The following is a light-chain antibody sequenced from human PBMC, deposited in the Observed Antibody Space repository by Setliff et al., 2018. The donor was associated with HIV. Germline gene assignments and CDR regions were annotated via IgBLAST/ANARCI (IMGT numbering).Light chain of an antibody. CDR1: QTILYSSDNKNF. CDR2: WAS. Sequence: DIVMTQSPDSLTVSLGERATINCKSSQTILYSSDNKNFLAWYQQKPRQPPKLLIYWASTRESGVPDRFSGSGSGTDFTLTISALQAEDVAVYYCQQYHSIPFTVGGGTKVDIK. V-gene: IGKV4-1*01. CDR3: QQYHSIPFT. J-gene: IGKJ4*01.